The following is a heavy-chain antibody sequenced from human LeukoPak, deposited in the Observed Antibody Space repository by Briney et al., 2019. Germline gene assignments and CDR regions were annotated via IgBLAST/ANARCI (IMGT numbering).Heavy chain of an antibody. CDR1: GFTFNYYW. D-gene: IGHD6-19*01. J-gene: IGHJ6*02. CDR2: VYSDGSRT. Sequence: HPGGSLRLSCAASGFTFNYYWMHWVRHIPGKGLVWISHVYSDGSRTTYADSVKGRFTISRDNSKNTLYLQMNSLRSEDTAVYYCASRVGRPGYSSGWYSLHNYYYYGMDVWGQGTTVTVSS. CDR3: ASRVGRPGYSSGWYSLHNYYYYGMDV. V-gene: IGHV3-74*03.